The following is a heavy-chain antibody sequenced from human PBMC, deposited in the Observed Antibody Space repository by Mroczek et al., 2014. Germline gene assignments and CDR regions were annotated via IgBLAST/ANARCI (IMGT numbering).Heavy chain of an antibody. D-gene: IGHD3-10*01. Sequence: QVQLVQSGVEVKKPGASVKVSCKASGYSFSNYGINWVRQAPGQGLEWMGWITPYNGNTNYPQKFQGRVTMNTDTATSTAYMELRSLRSDDTAVYYCARDFLPTSLTRGVGMTTWGQGTLVTVSS. CDR1: GYSFSNYG. CDR3: ARDFLPTSLTRGVGMTT. V-gene: IGHV1-18*01. J-gene: IGHJ4*02. CDR2: ITPYNGNT.